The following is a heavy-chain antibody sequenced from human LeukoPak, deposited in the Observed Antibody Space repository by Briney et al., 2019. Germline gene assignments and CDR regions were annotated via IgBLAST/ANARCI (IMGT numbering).Heavy chain of an antibody. CDR3: ARGYDTRVFDY. D-gene: IGHD3-9*01. Sequence: SETLSLTCAVYGGSFSGYYWSWIRQPPGKGLEWIGEINHSGSTNYNPSLKSRVTISVDTSKNQFSLKLSSVTAADTAVYYCARGYDTRVFDYWGQGTLVTVSS. CDR1: GGSFSGYY. V-gene: IGHV4-34*01. J-gene: IGHJ4*02. CDR2: INHSGST.